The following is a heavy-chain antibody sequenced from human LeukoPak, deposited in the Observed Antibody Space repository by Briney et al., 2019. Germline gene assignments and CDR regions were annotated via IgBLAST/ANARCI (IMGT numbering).Heavy chain of an antibody. Sequence: GGSLRLSCAASGFTFSTYAMNWVRQAPGEGLKWVSCITGDSAYIYYADSVKGRFTISRDNAKNSLYLQMNSLRAEDTAVNYCARYGVSSSTSYIDFWGQGTLVTVSS. J-gene: IGHJ4*02. D-gene: IGHD2-2*01. V-gene: IGHV3-21*01. CDR2: ITGDSAYI. CDR1: GFTFSTYA. CDR3: ARYGVSSSTSYIDF.